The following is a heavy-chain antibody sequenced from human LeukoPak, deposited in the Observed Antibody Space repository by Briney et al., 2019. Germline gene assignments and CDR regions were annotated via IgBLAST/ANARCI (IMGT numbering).Heavy chain of an antibody. CDR1: GFTFSDSY. J-gene: IGHJ4*02. D-gene: IGHD5-18*01. V-gene: IGHV3-11*01. CDR3: ATLVDTSMGYYFDY. CDR2: ISDSGNTV. Sequence: GGSLRLSCAASGFTFSDSYMSWIRQAPGKGLEWISYISDSGNTVYYADSMKGRFTISRDSAKNSLYLQMNNLRAEDTAVYYCATLVDTSMGYYFDYWGQGTLVTVSS.